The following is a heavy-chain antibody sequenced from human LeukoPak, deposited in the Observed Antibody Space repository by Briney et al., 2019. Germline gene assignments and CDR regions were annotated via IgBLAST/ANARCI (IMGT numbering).Heavy chain of an antibody. Sequence: PGGSLRLSCAASGFTFSSYSMNWVRQAPGKGLEWVSSISSSSSYIYYADSVKGRFTISRDNAKNSLYLQMNSLRAEDTAVYYCARLGYCSGGSCYPDAFDIWGQGTMVTVSS. CDR3: ARLGYCSGGSCYPDAFDI. CDR1: GFTFSSYS. J-gene: IGHJ3*02. CDR2: ISSSSSYI. D-gene: IGHD2-15*01. V-gene: IGHV3-21*01.